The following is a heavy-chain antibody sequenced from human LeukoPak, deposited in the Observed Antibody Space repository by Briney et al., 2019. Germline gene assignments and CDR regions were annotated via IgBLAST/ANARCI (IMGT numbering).Heavy chain of an antibody. D-gene: IGHD1-14*01. J-gene: IGHJ4*02. CDR1: GFAFSSYG. Sequence: GGSLRLSCAASGFAFSSYGMHWARQAPGKGLEWVAVIWYDGSNKYYADSVKGRFTISRDDSKNTLYLQMDSLRAEDTAVYCCVRDGGAGFDYWGQGTLVTVSS. CDR3: VRDGGAGFDY. CDR2: IWYDGSNK. V-gene: IGHV3-33*08.